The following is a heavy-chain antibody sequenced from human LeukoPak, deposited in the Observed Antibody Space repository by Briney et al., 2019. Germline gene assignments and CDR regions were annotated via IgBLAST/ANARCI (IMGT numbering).Heavy chain of an antibody. CDR2: IYYTGGT. J-gene: IGHJ4*02. CDR3: ARGIDTSPGY. Sequence: PSETLSLTCTVSGGSISNYYWGWIRQPPGKGLEWIGNIYYTGGTNYNPSLKSRVTISVDTSKNQFSLKLSSVTAADTAVYYCARGIDTSPGYWGQGTLVTVSS. D-gene: IGHD2-2*01. V-gene: IGHV4-59*01. CDR1: GGSISNYY.